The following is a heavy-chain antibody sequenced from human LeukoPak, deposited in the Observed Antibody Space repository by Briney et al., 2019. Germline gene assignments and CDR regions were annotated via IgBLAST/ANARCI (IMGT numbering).Heavy chain of an antibody. D-gene: IGHD3-9*01. CDR3: ARVLRYFDWLEGYYMDV. V-gene: IGHV3-48*01. J-gene: IGHJ6*03. CDR1: GFTFSSYS. CDR2: ISSSSSTI. Sequence: GGSLRLSCAASGFTFSSYSMNWVRQAPGKGLEWASYISSSSSTIYYADPVKGRFTISRDNAKNSLYLQMNSLRAEDTAVYYCARVLRYFDWLEGYYMDVWGKGTTVTVSS.